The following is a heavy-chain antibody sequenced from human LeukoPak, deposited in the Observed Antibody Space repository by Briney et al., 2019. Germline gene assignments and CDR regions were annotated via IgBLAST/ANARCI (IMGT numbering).Heavy chain of an antibody. D-gene: IGHD6-19*01. CDR1: GFTFSSYS. CDR2: ISSSSSYI. V-gene: IGHV3-21*01. Sequence: GGSLRLSCAASGFTFSSYSMNWVRQPPGEGLEGVSSISSSSSYIYYADSVKGRFTISRDNAKNSLYLQMNSLRAEDTAVYYCARIAVAGSGDYWGQGTLVTVSS. J-gene: IGHJ4*02. CDR3: ARIAVAGSGDY.